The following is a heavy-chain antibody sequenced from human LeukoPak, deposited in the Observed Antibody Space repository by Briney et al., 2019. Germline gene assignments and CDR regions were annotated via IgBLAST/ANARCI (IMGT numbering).Heavy chain of an antibody. CDR2: ISGSGGST. D-gene: IGHD6-13*01. CDR3: AKELLKAAADY. Sequence: GGSLRLSCAASGFTVRSNYMSWVRQAPGKGLEWVSAISGSGGSTYYADSVKGRFTISRDNSKNTLYLQMNSLRAEDTAVYYCAKELLKAAADYWGQGTLVTVSS. CDR1: GFTVRSNY. V-gene: IGHV3-23*01. J-gene: IGHJ4*02.